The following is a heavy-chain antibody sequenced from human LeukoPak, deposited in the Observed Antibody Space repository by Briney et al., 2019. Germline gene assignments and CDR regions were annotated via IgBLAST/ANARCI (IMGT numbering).Heavy chain of an antibody. J-gene: IGHJ5*02. CDR3: VADPYYDGSGPPRWFDP. V-gene: IGHV1-8*03. D-gene: IGHD3-22*01. CDR2: MNPNSGNT. CDR1: GYTFTSYD. Sequence: ASVKVSCKASGYTFTSYDINWVRQATGQGLEWMGWMNPNSGNTGYAQKFQGRVTITRNTSISTAYMELSSLRSEDTAVYYCVADPYYDGSGPPRWFDPWGQGTLVTVSS.